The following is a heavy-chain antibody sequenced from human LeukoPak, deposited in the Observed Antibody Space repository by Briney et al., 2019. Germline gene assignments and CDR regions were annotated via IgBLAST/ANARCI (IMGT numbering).Heavy chain of an antibody. CDR3: AKVPTSSSTSCY. CDR1: GFSFSSYG. D-gene: IGHD2-2*01. V-gene: IGHV3-30*18. J-gene: IGHJ4*02. CDR2: ISYDGSNK. Sequence: PGRSLRLSCAASGFSFSSYGMYWVRQAPGKGLERVAVISYDGSNKYYADSVKGRFTISRDNSKNTLYLQMNSLRAEDTAVYYCAKVPTSSSTSCYSGQGTLVTVSS.